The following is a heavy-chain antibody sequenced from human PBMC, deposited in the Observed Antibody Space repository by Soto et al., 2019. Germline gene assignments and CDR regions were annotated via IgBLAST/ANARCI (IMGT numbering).Heavy chain of an antibody. CDR3: AREDYDFRSGQDANYYGMEV. CDR1: GGSVSSGTYY. D-gene: IGHD3-3*01. CDR2: IYDSGST. V-gene: IGHV4-61*01. Sequence: SETLSLTCTVSGGSVSSGTYYWSWIRQSPGKGLEWIGYIYDSGSTNYNPSLKSRVTISVDTSKNQFSLKLTSVTAADTAVYYCAREDYDFRSGQDANYYGMEVWGQGTTVTVSS. J-gene: IGHJ6*02.